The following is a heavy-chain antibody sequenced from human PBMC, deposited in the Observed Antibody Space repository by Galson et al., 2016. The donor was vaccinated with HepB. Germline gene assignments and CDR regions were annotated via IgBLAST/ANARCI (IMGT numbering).Heavy chain of an antibody. CDR1: GFTFSNYD. J-gene: IGHJ3*01. CDR3: AKRGQQLVKDAFDV. V-gene: IGHV3-23*01. D-gene: IGHD6-13*01. Sequence: SLRLSCAASGFTFSNYDLSWVRQAPGRGLECVSGIGGLHDNTYYTDSVKGRFTISRDNSRNTLYLQMISLRAEDTAVYYCAKRGQQLVKDAFDVWGQGTLVTVSS. CDR2: IGGLHDNT.